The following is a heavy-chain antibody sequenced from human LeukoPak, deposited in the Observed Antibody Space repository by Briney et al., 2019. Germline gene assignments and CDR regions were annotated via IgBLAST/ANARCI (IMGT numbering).Heavy chain of an antibody. CDR3: ARGRDFSSGYSFDY. Sequence: PSETLSLTCTVSGGSISSYYWSWIRQPPGKGLEWIGYIYYTGSTDYNPSLKSRVAISVDTSKNQFSLKLSSVTAADTAVYYCARGRDFSSGYSFDYWGQGILVTVSS. D-gene: IGHD3-3*01. J-gene: IGHJ4*02. V-gene: IGHV4-59*01. CDR2: IYYTGST. CDR1: GGSISSYY.